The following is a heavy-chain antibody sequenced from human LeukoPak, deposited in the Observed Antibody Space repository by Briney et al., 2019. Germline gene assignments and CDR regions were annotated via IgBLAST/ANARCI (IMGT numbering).Heavy chain of an antibody. J-gene: IGHJ4*02. V-gene: IGHV3-33*08. CDR1: GFTFRSHA. CDR3: ARDRVLDY. D-gene: IGHD3-10*01. Sequence: GGSLRLSCVGSGFTFRSHAMSWVRQAPGKGLEWVAVIWYDGSNKYYADSVKGRFTISRDNSKNTLYLQMNSLRAEDTAVYYCARDRVLDYWGQGTLVTVSS. CDR2: IWYDGSNK.